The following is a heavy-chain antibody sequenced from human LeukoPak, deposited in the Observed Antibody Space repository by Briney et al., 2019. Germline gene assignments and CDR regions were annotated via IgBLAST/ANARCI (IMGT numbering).Heavy chain of an antibody. CDR2: ISGSGGST. D-gene: IGHD6-19*01. Sequence: PGGSLRLSCAASGFTFSCCAMHWVRQAPGKGLEWVSAISGSGGSTYYADSVKGRFTISRDNSKNTLYLQMNSLRAEDTAVYYCAGAVAGSMDYWGQGTLVTVSS. CDR3: AGAVAGSMDY. CDR1: GFTFSCCA. V-gene: IGHV3-23*01. J-gene: IGHJ4*02.